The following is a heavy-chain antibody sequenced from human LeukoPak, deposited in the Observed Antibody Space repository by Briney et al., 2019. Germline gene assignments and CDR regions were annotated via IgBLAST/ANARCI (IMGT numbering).Heavy chain of an antibody. Sequence: NPSETLSLTCTVSGGSISSYYWSWIRQPPGKGLEWIGYIYYSGSTNYNPSLKSRVTISVDTSKNQFSLKLSSATAADTAVYYCARVTGYMIEDYFDYWGQGTLVTVSS. CDR3: ARVTGYMIEDYFDY. CDR2: IYYSGST. CDR1: GGSISSYY. D-gene: IGHD3-22*01. V-gene: IGHV4-59*01. J-gene: IGHJ4*02.